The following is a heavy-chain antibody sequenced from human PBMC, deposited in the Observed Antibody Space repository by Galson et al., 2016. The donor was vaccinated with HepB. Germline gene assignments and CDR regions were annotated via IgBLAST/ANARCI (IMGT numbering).Heavy chain of an antibody. CDR1: GFTFSSYA. J-gene: IGHJ4*02. CDR2: ISGSGGFT. Sequence: SLRLSCAASGFTFSSYAMSWVRQAPGKGLEWVSTISGSGGFTYYADTVKGRFTVSRDNSKNTLYLQVNSLRAEDTAVYYCARDQNCYDTNEYDYWGQGTLVTVSS. V-gene: IGHV3-23*01. CDR3: ARDQNCYDTNEYDY. D-gene: IGHD3-22*01.